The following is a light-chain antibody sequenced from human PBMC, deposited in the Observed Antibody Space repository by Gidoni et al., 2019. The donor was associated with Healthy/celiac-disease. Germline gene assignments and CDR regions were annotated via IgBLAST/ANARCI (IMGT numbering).Light chain of an antibody. CDR3: QQYYSTPPYT. J-gene: IGKJ2*01. V-gene: IGKV4-1*01. Sequence: DIVMTQSPDSLAVSLGERATINCKSSQSVLYSSNNKNYLAWYQQKPGQPPKLLIYWASTRESGVPDRFSGSGSGTDFTLTISSLQAEDVAVYYCQQYYSTPPYTFGQGTKLG. CDR1: QSVLYSSNNKNY. CDR2: WAS.